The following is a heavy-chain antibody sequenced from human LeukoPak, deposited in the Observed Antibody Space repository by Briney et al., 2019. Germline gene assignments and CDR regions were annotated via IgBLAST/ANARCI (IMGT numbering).Heavy chain of an antibody. D-gene: IGHD6-19*01. V-gene: IGHV3-30*18. CDR3: AKAGIAVAASFDY. CDR1: GFTFSSYG. J-gene: IGHJ4*02. CDR2: ISYDGSNK. Sequence: GGSLRLSCAASGFTFSSYGMHWVRQAPGKGLEWVAVISYDGSNKYYADSVKGRFTISRDNSKNTLYLQMNNLRAEDTAVYYCAKAGIAVAASFDYWGQGTLVTVSS.